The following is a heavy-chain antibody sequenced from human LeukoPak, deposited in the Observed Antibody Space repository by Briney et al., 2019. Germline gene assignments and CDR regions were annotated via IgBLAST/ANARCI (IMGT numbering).Heavy chain of an antibody. D-gene: IGHD3-22*01. V-gene: IGHV3-23*01. CDR2: ISGSGGST. J-gene: IGHJ4*02. CDR1: GFTFSSYA. Sequence: GGSLRLSCAASGFTFSSYAMSWVRQATGKGLEWVSAISGSGGSTYYADSVKGRFTISRYNSKNTLYLQMNSLRAEDTAVYYCAKDHYYDSSGYYYDFDYWGQGTLVTVSS. CDR3: AKDHYYDSSGYYYDFDY.